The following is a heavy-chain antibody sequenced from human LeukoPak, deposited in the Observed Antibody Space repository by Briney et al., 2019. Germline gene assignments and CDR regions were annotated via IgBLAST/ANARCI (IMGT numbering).Heavy chain of an antibody. V-gene: IGHV4-4*07. Sequence: SETLSLTCTVSGDSISSYYWSWLRQPAGKGLEWVRRIYTSGSTNYNPSLKSRVTISVDTSKNQFSLKLSSVTAADTAVYYCARDRRLISDILTGYYRTEYYYYMDVWGKGTTVTISS. CDR2: IYTSGST. J-gene: IGHJ6*03. CDR3: ARDRRLISDILTGYYRTEYYYYMDV. D-gene: IGHD3-9*01. CDR1: GDSISSYY.